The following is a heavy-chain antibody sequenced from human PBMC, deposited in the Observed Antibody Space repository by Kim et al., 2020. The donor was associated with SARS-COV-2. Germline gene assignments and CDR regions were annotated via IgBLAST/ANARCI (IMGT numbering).Heavy chain of an antibody. J-gene: IGHJ6*02. D-gene: IGHD2-8*02. V-gene: IGHV3-23*01. CDR2: ISGSGGST. CDR3: AKDLGCTGGVCYTPYYYYGMDV. CDR1: GFTFSSYA. Sequence: GGSLRHSCAASGFTFSSYAMSWVRQAPGKGLEWVSAISGSGGSTYYADSVKGRFTISRDNSKNTLYLQMNSLRAEDTAVYYCAKDLGCTGGVCYTPYYYYGMDVWGQGTTVTVSS.